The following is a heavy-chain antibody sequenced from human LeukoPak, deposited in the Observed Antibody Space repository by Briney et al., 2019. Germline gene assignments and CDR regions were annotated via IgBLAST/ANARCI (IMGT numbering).Heavy chain of an antibody. CDR3: ARLNTAVAAFDI. CDR1: GGSISSGSYY. Sequence: SETLSLTCTVSGGSISSGSYYWSWIRQPPGKGLEWIGEINHSGSTNYNPSLKSRVTISVDTSKNQFSLKLSSVTAADTAVYYCARLNTAVAAFDIWGQGTMVTVSS. CDR2: INHSGST. V-gene: IGHV4-39*07. D-gene: IGHD6-19*01. J-gene: IGHJ3*02.